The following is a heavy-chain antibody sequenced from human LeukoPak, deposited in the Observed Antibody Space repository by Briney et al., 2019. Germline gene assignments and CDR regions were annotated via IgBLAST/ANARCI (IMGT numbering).Heavy chain of an antibody. D-gene: IGHD2-8*01. CDR1: GGTFSSYA. V-gene: IGHV1-69*13. CDR2: IIPIFGTA. Sequence: ASVKVSCKASGGTFSSYAISWVRQAPGQGLEWMGGIIPIFGTANYAQKFQGRVTITAGESTSTAYMELSSLRSEDTAVYYCASLPYCTNGVCPYNWFDPWGQGTLVTVSS. CDR3: ASLPYCTNGVCPYNWFDP. J-gene: IGHJ5*02.